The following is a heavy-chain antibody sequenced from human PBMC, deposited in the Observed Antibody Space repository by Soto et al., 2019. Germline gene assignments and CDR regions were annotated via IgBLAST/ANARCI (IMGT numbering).Heavy chain of an antibody. CDR2: IYQNGDT. CDR1: GGPFSSGGYY. Sequence: PSETLSLTCTVSGGPFSSGGYYWSWIRQEPGKGLEWIGYIYQNGDTSYNPSLKSRVTISADTSKTQFSLKLSSVTAADTAVYYCARGDSTVSSVFDYWGQGMLGTVPS. V-gene: IGHV4-31*03. D-gene: IGHD4-17*01. J-gene: IGHJ4*02. CDR3: ARGDSTVSSVFDY.